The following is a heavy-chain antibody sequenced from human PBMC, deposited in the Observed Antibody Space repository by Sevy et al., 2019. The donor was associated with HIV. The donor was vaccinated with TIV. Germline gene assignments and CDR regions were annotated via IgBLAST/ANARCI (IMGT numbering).Heavy chain of an antibody. J-gene: IGHJ6*02. CDR3: AKDFTGYNGMDV. Sequence: GGSLTLSCAASGFTFSSYAMSWVRQAPGKGLEWVSAISGSGGSTYYADSVKGRFTISRDNSKNILYLQMNSLRVEDTAVYYCAKDFTGYNGMDVWGQGTMVTVSS. CDR2: ISGSGGST. CDR1: GFTFSSYA. D-gene: IGHD3-9*01. V-gene: IGHV3-23*01.